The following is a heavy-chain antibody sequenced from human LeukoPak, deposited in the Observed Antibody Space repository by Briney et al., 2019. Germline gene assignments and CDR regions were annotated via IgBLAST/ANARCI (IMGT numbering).Heavy chain of an antibody. V-gene: IGHV4-38-2*01. Sequence: SETLSLTCAVSGYSISSGYYWGWIRQPPGKGLEWIGSIYHSGSTYYNPSLKSRVTISVDTSKNQFSLKLSSVTAADTAVYYCARLSYGGNRRDFDYWAREPWSPSPQ. CDR2: IYHSGST. D-gene: IGHD4-23*01. CDR3: ARLSYGGNRRDFDY. CDR1: GYSISSGYY. J-gene: IGHJ4*02.